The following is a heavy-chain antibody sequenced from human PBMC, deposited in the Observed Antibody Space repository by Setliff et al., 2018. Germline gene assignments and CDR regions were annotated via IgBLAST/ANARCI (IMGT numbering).Heavy chain of an antibody. CDR3: AKDRDEATFTWGSRTFFDS. D-gene: IGHD7-27*01. V-gene: IGHV3-23*01. CDR1: GFTFTSYA. Sequence: GGSLRLSCAASGFTFTSYAMSWVRQAPGKGLEWVSAISNSGDSTSYADSVKGRFTISRDNSKNTVYLQMNRLRAEDTAIYYCAKDRDEATFTWGSRTFFDSWGQGTLVTVSS. CDR2: ISNSGDST. J-gene: IGHJ4*02.